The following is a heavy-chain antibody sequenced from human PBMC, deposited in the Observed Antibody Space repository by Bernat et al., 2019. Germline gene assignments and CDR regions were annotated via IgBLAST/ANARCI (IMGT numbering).Heavy chain of an antibody. CDR1: GYSFTSYW. J-gene: IGHJ5*02. CDR2: IYPGDSDT. Sequence: EVQLVQSGAEVKKPGESLKISCKGSGYSFTSYWIGWVRQMPGKGLEWMGIIYPGDSDTRYSPSFQGQVTISADKSISTAYLQWSSLKASDTAMYYCARFVGYDFWSGYQNWFDPWGQGTLVTVSS. D-gene: IGHD3-3*01. V-gene: IGHV5-51*01. CDR3: ARFVGYDFWSGYQNWFDP.